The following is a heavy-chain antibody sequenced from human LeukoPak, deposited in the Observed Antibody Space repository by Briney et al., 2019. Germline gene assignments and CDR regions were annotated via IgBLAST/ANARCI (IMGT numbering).Heavy chain of an antibody. D-gene: IGHD6-19*01. J-gene: IGHJ5*02. CDR1: GYTFTGYY. Sequence: ASVKVTCKASGYTFTGYYMHWVRQPTGQGLEGMVWINAKSGGTNYAQKFKGRVTLTRDTSISTAYMELSRLRSDDTAVYYCARDSSGQLRNWFDPWGQGTLVTVSS. V-gene: IGHV1-2*02. CDR3: ARDSSGQLRNWFDP. CDR2: INAKSGGT.